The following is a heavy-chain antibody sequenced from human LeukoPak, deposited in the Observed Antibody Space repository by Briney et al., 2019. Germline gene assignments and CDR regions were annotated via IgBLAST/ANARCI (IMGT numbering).Heavy chain of an antibody. CDR1: GFTFSSYS. D-gene: IGHD3-10*01. J-gene: IGHJ4*02. CDR3: ARDLYYYGSGSMDY. Sequence: PGGSLRLSCAASGFTFSSYSMLWVRQAPGKGLEWVSYISSSSSTIYYADSVKGRFTISRDNAKNSLYLQMNSLRAEDTAVYYCARDLYYYGSGSMDYWGQGTLVTVSS. CDR2: ISSSSSTI. V-gene: IGHV3-48*04.